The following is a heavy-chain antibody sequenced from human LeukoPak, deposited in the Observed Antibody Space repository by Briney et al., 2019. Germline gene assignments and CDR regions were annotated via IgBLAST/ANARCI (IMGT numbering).Heavy chain of an antibody. CDR1: DGSFTNYY. J-gene: IGHJ3*01. CDR2: INHSGST. CDR3: ARAPYLTGGS. V-gene: IGHV4-34*01. Sequence: SETLSLTCAVYDGSFTNYYRSWIRQPPGTGLEWIGEINHSGSTNYNPSLRSRVTISLDTSRNQFSLKLSSVTAADTAVYYCARAPYLTGGSWGQGTMVTVSS. D-gene: IGHD2-8*02.